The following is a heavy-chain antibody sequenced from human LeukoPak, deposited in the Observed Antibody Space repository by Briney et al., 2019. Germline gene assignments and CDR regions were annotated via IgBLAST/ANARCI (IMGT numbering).Heavy chain of an antibody. Sequence: GGSLRLSCVASGFTLANYAMHWVRQAPGKGLEWVAFIRLNANDKLYADSVKGRFTISGDTSQNTLHLQMNSLKAEDTAVYYCATDHISASLNFDYWGQGTLVTVSS. CDR3: ATDHISASLNFDY. D-gene: IGHD2-21*01. CDR1: GFTLANYA. J-gene: IGHJ4*02. V-gene: IGHV3-30*02. CDR2: IRLNANDK.